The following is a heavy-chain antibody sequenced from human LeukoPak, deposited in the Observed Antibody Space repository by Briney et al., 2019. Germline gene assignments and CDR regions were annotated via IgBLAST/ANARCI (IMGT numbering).Heavy chain of an antibody. CDR3: VREDTPATANY. Sequence: GGSLRLSCAASGFNFSNHAMSWVRQTAGRGLEWVSAISGGGDITYYADSVKGRFTISRDNSKDTLFLQMHSLRPGDTAVYYCVREDTPATANYWGQGTLVTISS. CDR2: ISGGGDIT. CDR1: GFNFSNHA. J-gene: IGHJ4*02. V-gene: IGHV3-23*01. D-gene: IGHD2-21*02.